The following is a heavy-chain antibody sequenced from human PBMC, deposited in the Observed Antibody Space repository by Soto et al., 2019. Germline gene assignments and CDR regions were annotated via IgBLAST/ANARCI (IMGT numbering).Heavy chain of an antibody. V-gene: IGHV3-33*01. CDR2: IWYDGSNK. D-gene: IGHD5-12*01. J-gene: IGHJ6*02. CDR3: ARSEATPAYYYYYYGMDV. CDR1: GFTFSSYG. Sequence: GGSLRLSCAASGFTFSSYGMHWVRQAPGKGLEWVAVIWYDGSNKYYADSVKGGFTISRDNSKNTLYLQMNSLRAEDTAVYYCARSEATPAYYYYYYGMDVWGQGTTVTVSS.